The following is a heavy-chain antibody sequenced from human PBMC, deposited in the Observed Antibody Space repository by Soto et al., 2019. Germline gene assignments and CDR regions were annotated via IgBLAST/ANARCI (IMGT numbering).Heavy chain of an antibody. CDR3: ARGRGECQLLTYYYYYGMDV. CDR1: GFTFSDYY. CDR2: ISCSGNTI. V-gene: IGHV3-11*01. D-gene: IGHD2-2*01. J-gene: IGHJ6*02. Sequence: QVQLVESGGGLVKPGGSLRLSCAASGFTFSDYYMSWIRQAPGKGLEWVSYISCSGNTIYYADSVKGRFTISRDNAKNSLYLQMNSLRAEDTAVYYWARGRGECQLLTYYYYYGMDVWGQGTTVTVSS.